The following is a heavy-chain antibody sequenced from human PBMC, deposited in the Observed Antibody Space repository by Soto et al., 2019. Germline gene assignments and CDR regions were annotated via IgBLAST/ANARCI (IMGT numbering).Heavy chain of an antibody. CDR3: ACDYYDSRGFYNFDY. CDR2: IIPILGIA. D-gene: IGHD3-22*01. J-gene: IGHJ4*02. CDR1: GGTFSSYS. Sequence: QVQLVQSGAEVKKPGSSVKVSCKASGGTFSSYSINWVRQAPGQGLEWMGRIIPILGIANYAQKFQGRVTITADKSTTTTQMELSRLRSEDTAVYYCACDYYDSRGFYNFDYWGQGPLVTVSS. V-gene: IGHV1-69*02.